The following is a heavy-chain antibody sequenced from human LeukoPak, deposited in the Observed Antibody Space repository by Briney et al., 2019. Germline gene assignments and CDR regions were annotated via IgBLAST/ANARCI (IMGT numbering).Heavy chain of an antibody. CDR1: GGSVSSSSYY. V-gene: IGHV4-39*07. Sequence: SETLSLTCTVSGGSVSSSSYYWGWIRQPPGKGLEWIGSIYYSGSTYYNPSLKSRVTISVDTSKNQFSLKLSSVAAADTAVYYCAGITVTTWYYYYYMDVWGKGTTVTVSS. D-gene: IGHD4-17*01. CDR2: IYYSGST. CDR3: AGITVTTWYYYYYMDV. J-gene: IGHJ6*03.